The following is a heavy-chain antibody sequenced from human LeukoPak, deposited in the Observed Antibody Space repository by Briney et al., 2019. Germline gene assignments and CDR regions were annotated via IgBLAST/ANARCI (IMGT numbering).Heavy chain of an antibody. V-gene: IGHV3-30*18. CDR2: ISYDGSNK. CDR3: AKEGLGYYDYVWGSYRSNWFDP. D-gene: IGHD3-16*02. Sequence: GRSLRLSCAASGFTFSSYGMHWVRQAPGKGLEWVAVISYDGSNKYYADSVKGRFTISRDNSKNTLYLQMNSLRAEDTAVYYCAKEGLGYYDYVWGSYRSNWFDPWGQGTLVTVSS. CDR1: GFTFSSYG. J-gene: IGHJ5*02.